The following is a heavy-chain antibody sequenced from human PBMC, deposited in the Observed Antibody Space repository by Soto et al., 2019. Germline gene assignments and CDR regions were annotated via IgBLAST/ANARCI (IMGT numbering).Heavy chain of an antibody. V-gene: IGHV3-30*18. Sequence: GGSLRLSCAASGFTFSSYGMHWVRQAPGKGLEWVAVISYDGSNKYYADSVKGRFTISRDNSKNTLYLQMNSLRAEDTAVYYCAKDASLCGSTSCRYGSDLFDPWGQGTLVTVSS. D-gene: IGHD2-2*01. J-gene: IGHJ5*02. CDR2: ISYDGSNK. CDR1: GFTFSSYG. CDR3: AKDASLCGSTSCRYGSDLFDP.